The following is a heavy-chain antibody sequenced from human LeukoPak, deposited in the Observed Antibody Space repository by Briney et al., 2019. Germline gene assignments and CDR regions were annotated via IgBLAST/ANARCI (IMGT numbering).Heavy chain of an antibody. CDR2: INSYTDGGTT. V-gene: IGHV3-15*01. Sequence: PGGSLRLSCAASGLSFSNGWISWVRQAPGKGLEWVGRINSYTDGGTTDYAAPVKGRFTISRDDSKNTLYLQMNSLKTEDTAAYYCTTQTGLLVRGINIDYWGQGTLVTVSS. J-gene: IGHJ4*02. D-gene: IGHD3-10*01. CDR3: TTQTGLLVRGINIDY. CDR1: GLSFSNGW.